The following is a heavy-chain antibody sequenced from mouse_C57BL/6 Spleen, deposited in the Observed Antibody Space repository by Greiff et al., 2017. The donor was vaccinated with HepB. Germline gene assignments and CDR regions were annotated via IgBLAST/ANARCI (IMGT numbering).Heavy chain of an antibody. CDR1: GYTFTSYW. D-gene: IGHD3-2*02. V-gene: IGHV1-61*01. J-gene: IGHJ2*01. CDR2: IYPSDSET. CDR3: ARGEGQLRLNY. Sequence: QVQLQQPGAELVRPGSSVKLSCKASGYTFTSYWMDWVKQRPGQGLEWIGNIYPSDSETHYNQKFKGKATLTVDKSSSTAYMQLSSLTSEDSAVYYCARGEGQLRLNYWGQGTTLTVSS.